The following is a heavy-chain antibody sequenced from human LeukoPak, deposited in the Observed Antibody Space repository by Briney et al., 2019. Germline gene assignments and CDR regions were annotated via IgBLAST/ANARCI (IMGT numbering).Heavy chain of an antibody. CDR3: AKGSGRWYPKGAFDI. V-gene: IGHV3-23*01. CDR2: ISGSGGST. Sequence: GGSLRLSCAASGFTVSSNYMSWVRQAPGKGLEWVSAISGSGGSTYYADSVKGRFTISRDNSKNTLYLQMNSLRAEDTAVYYCAKGSGRWYPKGAFDIWGQGTMVTVSS. CDR1: GFTVSSNY. D-gene: IGHD4-23*01. J-gene: IGHJ3*02.